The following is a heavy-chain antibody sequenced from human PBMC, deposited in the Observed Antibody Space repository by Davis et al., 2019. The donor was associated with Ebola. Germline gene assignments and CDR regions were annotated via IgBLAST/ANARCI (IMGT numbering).Heavy chain of an antibody. V-gene: IGHV1-18*01. Sequence: AASVKVSCKASGYNSGYSFTTFGFTSVRQGPGQGLEWMGWVSAYNGDTNYAQNLQGRVTMTTDTSTSTAYMELRSLTSDDTAMYYCARAIRGGKIFDYWGQGTLVTVSS. D-gene: IGHD2-15*01. CDR1: GYNSGYSFTTFG. CDR3: ARAIRGGKIFDY. J-gene: IGHJ4*02. CDR2: VSAYNGDT.